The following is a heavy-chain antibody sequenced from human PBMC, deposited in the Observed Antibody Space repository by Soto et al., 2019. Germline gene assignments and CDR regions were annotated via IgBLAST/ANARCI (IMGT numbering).Heavy chain of an antibody. CDR1: GLTFTSYY. J-gene: IGHJ4*02. CDR2: INPSGGST. CDR3: ARDTAFDY. D-gene: IGHD4-17*01. V-gene: IGHV1-46*01. Sequence: GGSLRLSCAASGLTFTSYYMHWVRQAPGQGLEWMGIINPSGGSTSYAQKFQGRVTMTRDTSTSTVYMELSSLRSEDTAVYYCARDTAFDYWGQGTLVTVSS.